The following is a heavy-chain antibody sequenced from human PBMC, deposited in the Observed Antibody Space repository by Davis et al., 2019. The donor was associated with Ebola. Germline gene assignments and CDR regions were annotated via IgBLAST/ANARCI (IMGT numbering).Heavy chain of an antibody. D-gene: IGHD5-12*01. CDR3: TTPGGQDSGYDVFDI. Sequence: AVSVTVSCKTSGYTFTMFCIHWVRQAPGQGLVWMGIINPIGGSTTYAQKFQGRVTMTRDTSTTTVYMDLSSLRSEDTALYYCTTPGGQDSGYDVFDIWGQGTMVTVSS. CDR2: INPIGGST. V-gene: IGHV1-46*03. CDR1: GYTFTMFC. J-gene: IGHJ3*02.